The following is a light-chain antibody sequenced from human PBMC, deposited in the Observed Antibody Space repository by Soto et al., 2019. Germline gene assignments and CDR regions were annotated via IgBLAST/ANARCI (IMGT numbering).Light chain of an antibody. CDR1: QSVSSN. Sequence: TQSPATLSVAKVEIVTLSCRASQSVSSNLAWYQQKPGQAPRLLIYDTSTRATGIPASFSGSGSGTDFTLTISSLEPEDFALYYCQLRGNWPIPFAQGTRLEIK. CDR2: DTS. CDR3: QLRGNWPIP. V-gene: IGKV3-11*01. J-gene: IGKJ5*01.